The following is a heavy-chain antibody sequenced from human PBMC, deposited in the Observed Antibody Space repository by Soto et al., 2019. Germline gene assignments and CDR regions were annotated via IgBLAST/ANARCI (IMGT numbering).Heavy chain of an antibody. CDR3: ARGRGYSYGYCFDY. V-gene: IGHV4-30-4*01. Sequence: SETLSLTCTVSGGSISSGDYYWSWIRQPPGKGLEWIGYIYYSGSTYYNPSLKSRVTISVDTSKNQFSLKLSSVTAADTAVYYCARGRGYSYGYCFDYWGQGTLVTVSS. CDR2: IYYSGST. CDR1: GGSISSGDYY. J-gene: IGHJ4*02. D-gene: IGHD5-18*01.